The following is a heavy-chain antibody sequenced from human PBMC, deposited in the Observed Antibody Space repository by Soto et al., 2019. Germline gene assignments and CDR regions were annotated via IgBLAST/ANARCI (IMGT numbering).Heavy chain of an antibody. CDR2: IYSSWST. CDR3: VRYYDYDTSRNDAFDI. Sequence: QVQLQESGSGLMKPSQTLSLTCTVSGGSISSDDYYLSWIRHHPGKGLELIEYIYSSWSTYYNPSLRSRVTISAYSSKNQFSLRLISVTAADTAVYYCVRYYDYDTSRNDAFDICGQGTMVTVSS. CDR1: GGSISSDDYY. V-gene: IGHV4-31*03. J-gene: IGHJ3*02. D-gene: IGHD3-22*01.